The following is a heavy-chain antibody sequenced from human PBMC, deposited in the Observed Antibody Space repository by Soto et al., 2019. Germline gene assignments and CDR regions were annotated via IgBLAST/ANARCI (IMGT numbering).Heavy chain of an antibody. Sequence: QVQLQQWGAGLLKPSETLSLTCAVYGGSFSGYYWSWIRQPPGKGLEWIGEINHSGSTNYNPSLKSRVTISVDTSKNQFSRKLSSVTAADTAVYYCARGGIFYDILTGYYKAYYYYYMDVWGKGTTVTVSS. V-gene: IGHV4-34*01. J-gene: IGHJ6*03. CDR1: GGSFSGYY. CDR3: ARGGIFYDILTGYYKAYYYYYMDV. CDR2: INHSGST. D-gene: IGHD3-9*01.